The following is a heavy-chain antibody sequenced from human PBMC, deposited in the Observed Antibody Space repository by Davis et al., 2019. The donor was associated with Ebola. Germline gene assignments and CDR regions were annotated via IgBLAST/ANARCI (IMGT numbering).Heavy chain of an antibody. V-gene: IGHV3-74*01. CDR2: IKSDGST. CDR3: AKHERSSGSPSNY. Sequence: PGGSLRLSCAASGFTFSNYWMFWVRQAPGKGLVWVSRIKSDGSTIYADSVKGRFTISRDNSKNTLYLQMNSLRAEDTAVYYCAKHERSSGSPSNYWGQGTLVTVSS. D-gene: IGHD6-19*01. J-gene: IGHJ4*02. CDR1: GFTFSNYW.